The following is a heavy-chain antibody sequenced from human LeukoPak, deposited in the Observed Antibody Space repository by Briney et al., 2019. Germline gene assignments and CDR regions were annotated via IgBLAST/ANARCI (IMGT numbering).Heavy chain of an antibody. Sequence: QSGGSLRLACAASGFTFSSYWMTWVRHLPGKGLEWVAKIKQDGSEKYYVDSVKGRFTISRDNTRDSLYLQMNSLRAEDTAVYYCAKDFDGSGSQGDDYWGQGTLVTVSS. CDR2: IKQDGSEK. CDR1: GFTFSSYW. D-gene: IGHD3-10*01. V-gene: IGHV3-7*01. J-gene: IGHJ4*02. CDR3: AKDFDGSGSQGDDY.